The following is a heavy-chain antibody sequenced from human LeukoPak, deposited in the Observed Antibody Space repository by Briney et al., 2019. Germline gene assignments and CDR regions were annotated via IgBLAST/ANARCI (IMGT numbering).Heavy chain of an antibody. V-gene: IGHV3-48*02. J-gene: IGHJ4*02. Sequence: GGSPRLSCAAYGFTFSSYTMNWVRQAPGKGLEWVSSISSSSSAIYYAASVKGRFTISRDNAKNSLYLQMNSLRDEDTAVYYCARGALRYSDYWGQGTLVTVSS. D-gene: IGHD3-9*01. CDR1: GFTFSSYT. CDR2: ISSSSSAI. CDR3: ARGALRYSDY.